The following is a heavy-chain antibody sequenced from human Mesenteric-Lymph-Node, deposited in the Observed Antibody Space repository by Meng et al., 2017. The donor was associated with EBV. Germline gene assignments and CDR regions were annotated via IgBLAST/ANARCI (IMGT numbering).Heavy chain of an antibody. CDR3: ATLGSFASSIDP. D-gene: IGHD3-16*01. Sequence: VKLQQGGAGLLKPSETLSLTCAVYGASFSDYYWTWIRQPPGKGLEWIGEVNHGGATIYNPSLESRVTISIDTSKNQFSLKVTSVTAADTAVYFCATLGSFASSIDPWGQGTLVIVSS. V-gene: IGHV4-34*02. CDR2: VNHGGAT. J-gene: IGHJ5*02. CDR1: GASFSDYY.